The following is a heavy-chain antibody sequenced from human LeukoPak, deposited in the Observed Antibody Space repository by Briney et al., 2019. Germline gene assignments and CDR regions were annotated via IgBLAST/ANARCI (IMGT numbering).Heavy chain of an antibody. CDR3: ARDLKGWGSSHYYYMDV. J-gene: IGHJ6*03. Sequence: PGGSLRLSCAASGFTVSSNYMSWVRQAPGKGLEWVSVIYSGGSTYYADSVKGRFTISRDNSKNTLYLQMNSLRAEDTAVYYCARDLKGWGSSHYYYMDVWGKGTTVTISS. CDR1: GFTVSSNY. V-gene: IGHV3-53*01. D-gene: IGHD7-27*01. CDR2: IYSGGST.